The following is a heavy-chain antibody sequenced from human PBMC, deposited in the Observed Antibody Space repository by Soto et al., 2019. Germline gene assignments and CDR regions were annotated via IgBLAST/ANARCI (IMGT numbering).Heavy chain of an antibody. J-gene: IGHJ5*02. Sequence: ASVKVSCRASGYTFTSYGIHWVRQAPGQRLEWMGWINAANGDTKYSPKFQGRVTITRDTSASTAYMELSSLRSEDTAVYYCVRRHVSATGIDWFDPWGQGTLVTVSS. V-gene: IGHV1-3*01. CDR1: GYTFTSYG. CDR3: VRRHVSATGIDWFDP. D-gene: IGHD6-13*01. CDR2: INAANGDT.